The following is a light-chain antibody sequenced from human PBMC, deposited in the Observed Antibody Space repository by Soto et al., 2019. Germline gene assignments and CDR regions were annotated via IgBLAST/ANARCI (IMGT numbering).Light chain of an antibody. CDR3: QEDSSAPWT. CDR1: QGIRNY. J-gene: IGKJ1*01. CDR2: ASS. V-gene: IGKV1-27*01. Sequence: DIQMTQSPSSLSASVGDRVTITCRASQGIRNYLAWYQQKPGKVPKLLIYASSTLQSGVPSRFSGSGSGTDFTLTSSSLQPEDVETYYFQEDSSAPWTFGPVTKVNVK.